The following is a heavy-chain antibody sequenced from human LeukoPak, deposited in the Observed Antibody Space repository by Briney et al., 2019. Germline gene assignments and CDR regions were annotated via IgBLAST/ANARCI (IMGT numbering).Heavy chain of an antibody. CDR3: AKDHRFLEWSTSDDY. Sequence: PGGSLRLSCAASGFTFSSYEMNWVRQAPGKGLECVSYISSSGSSIYYADSVKGRFTISRDNAKNSLYLQMDSLRAEDTAVYYCAKDHRFLEWSTSDDYWGQGTLVTVSS. V-gene: IGHV3-48*03. CDR1: GFTFSSYE. D-gene: IGHD3-3*01. CDR2: ISSSGSSI. J-gene: IGHJ4*02.